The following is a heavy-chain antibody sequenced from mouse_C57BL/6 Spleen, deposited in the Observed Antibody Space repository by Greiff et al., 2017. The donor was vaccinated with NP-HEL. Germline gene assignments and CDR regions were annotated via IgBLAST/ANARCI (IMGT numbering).Heavy chain of an antibody. Sequence: VQLQQSGPELVKPGASVKISCKASGYTFTDYYMNWVKQSHGKSLEWIGDINPNNGGTSYNQKFKGKATLTVDKSSSTAYMELRSLTSEDSAVYYCARRDYTAPYFDVWGTGTTVTVSS. CDR3: ARRDYTAPYFDV. CDR1: GYTFTDYY. D-gene: IGHD2-12*01. CDR2: INPNNGGT. V-gene: IGHV1-26*01. J-gene: IGHJ1*03.